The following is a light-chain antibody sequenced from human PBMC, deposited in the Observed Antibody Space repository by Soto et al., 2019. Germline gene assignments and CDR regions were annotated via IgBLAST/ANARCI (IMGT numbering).Light chain of an antibody. V-gene: IGKV3-11*01. J-gene: IGKJ4*01. Sequence: EIVLTQSPATLSLSPGERATLSCRASQSVTSYLDWYQQIPGQAPRLLISTASIRATGIPARFSGSGSGTDFTLTISSLEPEDFAVYYWQQRSDWPLTFGGGTKVEMK. CDR2: TAS. CDR1: QSVTSY. CDR3: QQRSDWPLT.